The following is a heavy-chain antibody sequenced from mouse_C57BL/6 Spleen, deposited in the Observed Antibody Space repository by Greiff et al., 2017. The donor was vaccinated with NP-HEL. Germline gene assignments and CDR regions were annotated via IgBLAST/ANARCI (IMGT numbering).Heavy chain of an antibody. CDR1: GYAFTSYW. J-gene: IGHJ3*01. V-gene: IGHV1-59*01. CDR2: IDPSDSYT. CDR3: ARNDYYGSSYFAY. D-gene: IGHD1-1*01. Sequence: VQLQQPGAELVRPGTSVKLSCKASGYAFTSYWMHWVKQRPGQGLEWIGVIDPSDSYTNYNQKFKGKATLTVDTSSSTAYMQLSSLTSEDSAVYYCARNDYYGSSYFAYWGQGTLVTVSA.